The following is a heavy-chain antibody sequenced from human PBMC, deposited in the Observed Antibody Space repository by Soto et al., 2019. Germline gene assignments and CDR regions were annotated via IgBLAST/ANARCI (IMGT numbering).Heavy chain of an antibody. CDR1: GGTFSSYA. V-gene: IGHV1-69*12. CDR3: ARRGDGYNYLDY. Sequence: QVQLVQSGAEVKKPGSSVKVSCKASGGTFSSYAISWVRQAPGQGLEWMGGIIPIFGTANYAQKFQGRVTITADESTSPAYRELSSLRSEDTPVYYCARRGDGYNYLDYWGQGTLVAVSS. D-gene: IGHD5-18*01. CDR2: IIPIFGTA. J-gene: IGHJ4*02.